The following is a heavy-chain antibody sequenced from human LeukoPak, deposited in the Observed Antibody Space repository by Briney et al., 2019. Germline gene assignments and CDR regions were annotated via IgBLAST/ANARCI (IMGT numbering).Heavy chain of an antibody. D-gene: IGHD2-2*01. J-gene: IGHJ4*02. CDR2: IYTSGST. CDR1: GGSISSYY. CDR3: ARGLGCSSTSCRAFDY. V-gene: IGHV4-4*07. Sequence: SETLSLTCTVSGGSISSYYWSWIRQPAGKGLEWIGRIYTSGSTNYNPSLKSRVTMSVDTSKNQFSLKLSSVTAADTAVYYCARGLGCSSTSCRAFDYWGQGTLVTVSS.